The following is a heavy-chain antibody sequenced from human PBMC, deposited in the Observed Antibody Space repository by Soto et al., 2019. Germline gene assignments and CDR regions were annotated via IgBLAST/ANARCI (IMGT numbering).Heavy chain of an antibody. CDR1: GGSIRRRGYY. CDR2: FYYSGIT. Sequence: QVQLQESGPGVVKTSQTLSLTCTVSGGSIRRRGYYWSWIRHRPGEGLQWIGFFYYSGITDYNPSLRSRAVISADTSKNQVFLPLSSVTAADTAVYYCASSGAREGDWFDPWGQGTLVTVSS. CDR3: ASSGAREGDWFDP. D-gene: IGHD3-16*01. V-gene: IGHV4-31*03. J-gene: IGHJ5*02.